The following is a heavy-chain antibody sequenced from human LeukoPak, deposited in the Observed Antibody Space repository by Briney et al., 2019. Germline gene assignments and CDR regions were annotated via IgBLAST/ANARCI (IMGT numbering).Heavy chain of an antibody. D-gene: IGHD5-12*01. CDR2: IWYDGSNK. V-gene: IGHV3-33*01. Sequence: GRSLRLSCAASGFTFSSYGMHWVRQAPGKGLEWVAVIWYDGSNKYYADSVKGRFTISRDNSKNTLYLQMNSLRAEDTAVYYCARAKEGFSGFDYLFDYWGQGTLVTVSS. CDR1: GFTFSSYG. CDR3: ARAKEGFSGFDYLFDY. J-gene: IGHJ4*02.